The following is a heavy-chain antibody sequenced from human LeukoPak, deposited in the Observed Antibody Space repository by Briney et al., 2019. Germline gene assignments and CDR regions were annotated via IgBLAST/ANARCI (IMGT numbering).Heavy chain of an antibody. J-gene: IGHJ4*02. D-gene: IGHD6-6*01. CDR1: GGSMSTYY. Sequence: RPSETLSLTCTVSGGSMSTYYWSWIRQPPGKGLEWIGEINHSGSTNYNPSLKSRVTYSVDTSRNQFSLKLSPVTAADTAVYYCARAYSSSGLLDYWGQGTLVTVSS. V-gene: IGHV4-34*01. CDR3: ARAYSSSGLLDY. CDR2: INHSGST.